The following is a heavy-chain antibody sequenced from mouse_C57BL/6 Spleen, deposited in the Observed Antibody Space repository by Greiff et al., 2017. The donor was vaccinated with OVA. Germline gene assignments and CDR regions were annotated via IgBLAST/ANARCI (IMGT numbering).Heavy chain of an antibody. J-gene: IGHJ3*01. D-gene: IGHD2-5*01. V-gene: IGHV1-76*01. CDR3: ARAYYSNYPPWFAY. CDR2: IYPGSGNT. Sequence: VQLQQSGAELVRPGASVKLSCKASGYTFTDYYINWVKQRPGQGLEWIARIYPGSGNTYYNEKFKGKATLTAEKSSSTAYMQLSSLTSEDSAVYFCARAYYSNYPPWFAYWGQGTLVTVSA. CDR1: GYTFTDYY.